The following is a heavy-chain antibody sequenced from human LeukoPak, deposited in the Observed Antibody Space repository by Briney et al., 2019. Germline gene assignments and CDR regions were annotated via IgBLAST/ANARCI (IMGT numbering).Heavy chain of an antibody. Sequence: VQPGGSLRLSCAASGFTFSRYWMHWVRQAPGRGLVWVSRISSDGSSTNYADSVKGRFTISRDNAKNTLYLQMNSLRAEDTAVYYCARLGDYSNAHWFDPWGQGTLVTVSS. CDR1: GFTFSRYW. J-gene: IGHJ5*02. V-gene: IGHV3-74*01. CDR2: ISSDGSST. CDR3: ARLGDYSNAHWFDP. D-gene: IGHD4-11*01.